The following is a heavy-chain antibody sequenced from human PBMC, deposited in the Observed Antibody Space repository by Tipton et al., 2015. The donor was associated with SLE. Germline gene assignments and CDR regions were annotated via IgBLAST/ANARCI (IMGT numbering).Heavy chain of an antibody. D-gene: IGHD5-24*01. CDR2: MNPNSGNT. J-gene: IGHJ4*02. Sequence: QVQLVQSGAEVKKPGASEKVSCKASGYTFTSFDINWVRQATGQGLEWMGWMNPNSGNTAYAQKFQGRVTMTRDTSISTAYMELSSLRSEVTAVYYCARAPPQLGFAYWGQGTLFAISS. CDR3: ARAPPQLGFAY. CDR1: GYTFTSFD. V-gene: IGHV1-8*01.